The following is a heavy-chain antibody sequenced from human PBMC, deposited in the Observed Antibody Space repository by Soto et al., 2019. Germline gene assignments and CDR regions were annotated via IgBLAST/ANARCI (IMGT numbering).Heavy chain of an antibody. CDR2: NYYSGII. D-gene: IGHD6-6*01. Sequence: PSETLSLTCTVSGGSISSGGYYWTWIRQHPGKSLEWIGYNYYSGIIYYNPSLKSRVTFSLDTSKNQFSLKLSSVTAADTAVYYCARGSSIAGLYYGMDVWGQGTTVTVSS. CDR3: ARGSSIAGLYYGMDV. CDR1: GGSISSGGYY. V-gene: IGHV4-31*03. J-gene: IGHJ6*02.